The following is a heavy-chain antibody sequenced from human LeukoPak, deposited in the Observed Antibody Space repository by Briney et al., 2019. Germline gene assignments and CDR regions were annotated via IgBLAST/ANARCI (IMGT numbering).Heavy chain of an antibody. CDR3: VRHVSPGDQLVRSYFDN. J-gene: IGHJ4*02. D-gene: IGHD6-6*01. V-gene: IGHV4-38-2*02. Sequence: SETLSHTCTVSGYSISSGYYWGWIRQPPGKRQGWIGSLYHGGRTHYNPSLRSRVTVSVDTSENQFSLKLSSLTAADTALYYCVRHVSPGDQLVRSYFDNWGQGTLVTVSS. CDR1: GYSISSGYY. CDR2: LYHGGRT.